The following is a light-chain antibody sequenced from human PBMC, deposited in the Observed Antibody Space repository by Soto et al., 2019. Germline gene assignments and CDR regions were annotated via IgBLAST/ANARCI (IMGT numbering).Light chain of an antibody. Sequence: DIQMNQSPSTLSASVGDRVTITCRASQSISTWLAWYQQKPGKAPSLLIFKASELESGVPSRFSGSGSGTEFTLTISSLQPDDFATYYCQQYNTYGYVWTFGQGTKVDIK. CDR3: QQYNTYGYVWT. CDR2: KAS. V-gene: IGKV1-5*03. CDR1: QSISTW. J-gene: IGKJ1*01.